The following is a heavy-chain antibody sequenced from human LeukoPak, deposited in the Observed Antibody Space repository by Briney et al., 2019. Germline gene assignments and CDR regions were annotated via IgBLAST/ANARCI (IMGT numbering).Heavy chain of an antibody. V-gene: IGHV4-59*01. CDR1: GGSISSYY. Sequence: SETLSLTCTVSGGSISSYYWSWIRQPPGKGLEWIGYIYYSGSTNYNPSLKRRVTISVDTSKNHFSLKLSSVTAADTAVYYCARDPINWNDEGVPSYYFDYWGQGTLVTVSS. CDR3: ARDPINWNDEGVPSYYFDY. D-gene: IGHD1-20*01. J-gene: IGHJ4*02. CDR2: IYYSGST.